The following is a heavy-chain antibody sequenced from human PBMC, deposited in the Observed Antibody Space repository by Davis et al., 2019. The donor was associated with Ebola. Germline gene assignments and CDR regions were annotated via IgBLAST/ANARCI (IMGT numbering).Heavy chain of an antibody. J-gene: IGHJ4*02. D-gene: IGHD6-6*01. V-gene: IGHV4-39*01. CDR2: FYYSGDT. CDR3: ARPTVAARAFED. Sequence: PSETLSLTCTVSGGSISTSNYYWGWIRQPPGKGLEWIGTFYYSGDTYYTPSLKSRVTFSIDTSKNQFSLRLSSVTAADTAVYYCARPTVAARAFEDWGQGTLVTVSS. CDR1: GGSISTSNYY.